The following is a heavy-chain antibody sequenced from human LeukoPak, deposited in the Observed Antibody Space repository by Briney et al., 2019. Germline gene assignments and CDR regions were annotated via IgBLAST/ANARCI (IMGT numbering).Heavy chain of an antibody. J-gene: IGHJ4*01. Sequence: SETLSLTCSVSGDSISRRSSYWTWIRQPAGRGLEWIGRVYSTGTPNYNPSLKSRVTMSVDTSKNQFSLTLNSVAAADTALYFCARGLQERDIIRGFDFWGPGILVTVSS. CDR3: ARGLQERDIIRGFDF. V-gene: IGHV4-61*02. CDR2: VYSTGTP. CDR1: GDSISRRSSY. D-gene: IGHD3-10*01.